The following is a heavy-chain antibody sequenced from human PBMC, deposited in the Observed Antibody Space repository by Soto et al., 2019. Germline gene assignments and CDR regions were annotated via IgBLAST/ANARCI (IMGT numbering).Heavy chain of an antibody. D-gene: IGHD1-1*01. CDR1: GFTFSNKA. V-gene: IGHV3-30-3*01. CDR2: ISYDGSNK. J-gene: IGHJ6*02. CDR3: ARGTTTSAFSAMDV. Sequence: GGSLRLSCAASGFTFSNKAMDWVRQAPGKGLEWVAVISYDGSNKYIAESVKGRFTISRDNSKNTLFLQMNSLRAEDTAVYYCARGTTTSAFSAMDVWGQGTTVTVS.